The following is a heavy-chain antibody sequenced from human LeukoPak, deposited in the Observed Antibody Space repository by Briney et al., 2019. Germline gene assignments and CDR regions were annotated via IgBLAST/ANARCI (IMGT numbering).Heavy chain of an antibody. CDR3: TTDGARYFDSEGY. J-gene: IGHJ4*02. D-gene: IGHD3-9*01. CDR1: GFTFSNAW. Sequence: WGSLRLSCAASGFTFSNAWMSWVRQAPGKVLEWVGRIKSKTDGGTTDYAALVKGRFTISRDDSKNTLYLQMNSLKTEDTAVYYCTTDGARYFDSEGYWGQGTLVTVSS. CDR2: IKSKTDGGTT. V-gene: IGHV3-15*01.